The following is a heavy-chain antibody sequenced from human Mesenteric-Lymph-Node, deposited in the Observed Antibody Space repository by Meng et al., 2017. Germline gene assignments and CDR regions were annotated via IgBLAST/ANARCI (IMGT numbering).Heavy chain of an antibody. CDR3: ARGQTTVVTPLEY. J-gene: IGHJ4*02. Sequence: QWQVQQSGPGLVKASDPLSLTCTVSGGSIRSSSFYWGWIRQPPGKGLEWIGNIYYSGTTYYNPSLKSRVTISGDTSKNQFSLKVSSVTAADTAVYFCARGQTTVVTPLEYWGQGTLVTVSS. V-gene: IGHV4-39*07. CDR2: IYYSGTT. CDR1: GGSIRSSSFY. D-gene: IGHD4-23*01.